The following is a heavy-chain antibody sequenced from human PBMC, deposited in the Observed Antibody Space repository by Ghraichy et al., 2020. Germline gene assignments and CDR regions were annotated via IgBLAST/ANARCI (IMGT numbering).Heavy chain of an antibody. CDR2: IYHTGST. CDR1: CDSISTYY. CDR3: ALGGAVAGPYIHY. Sequence: SQTLSLTCNVSCDSISTYYWTWIRQPPGKELEWIGSIYHTGSTNYNPSLKSRVAISVDTSKNQFSLNLYSVTAADTAVYYCALGGAVAGPYIHYWGQGTLGSVSS. V-gene: IGHV4-59*01. D-gene: IGHD6-19*01. J-gene: IGHJ4*02.